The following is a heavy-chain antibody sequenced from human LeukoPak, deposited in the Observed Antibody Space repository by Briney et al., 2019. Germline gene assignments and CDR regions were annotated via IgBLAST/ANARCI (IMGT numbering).Heavy chain of an antibody. CDR3: ARDGYSSGWYQAPFDL. J-gene: IGHJ2*01. CDR2: IYYSGST. D-gene: IGHD6-19*01. V-gene: IGHV4-59*01. CDR1: GGSISSYY. Sequence: SETLSLTCTVSGGSISSYYWSWIRQPPGKGLEWIGYIYYSGSTNYNPSLKSRVTISVDTSKNQFSLKLSSVTAADTAVYYCARDGYSSGWYQAPFDLWGRGTLVIVSS.